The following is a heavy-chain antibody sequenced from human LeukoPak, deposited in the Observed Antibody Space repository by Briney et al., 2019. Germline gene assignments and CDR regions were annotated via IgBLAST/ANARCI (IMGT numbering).Heavy chain of an antibody. D-gene: IGHD1-26*01. J-gene: IGHJ4*02. Sequence: GASVKVSCKASGGTFSSYAISWVRQAPGQGLEWMGGIIPIFGTANYAQKFQGRVTITTDESTSTAYMELSSLRSEDTAVYYCASGGATSARPFDYWGQGTLVTVSS. CDR1: GGTFSSYA. CDR2: IIPIFGTA. CDR3: ASGGATSARPFDY. V-gene: IGHV1-69*05.